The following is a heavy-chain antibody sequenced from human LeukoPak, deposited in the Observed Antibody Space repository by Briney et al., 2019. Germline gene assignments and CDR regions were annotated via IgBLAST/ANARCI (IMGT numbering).Heavy chain of an antibody. CDR1: GGSINNYQ. CDR3: ARGPQVYPEQFDY. D-gene: IGHD1/OR15-1a*01. J-gene: IGHJ4*02. CDR2: IYNTGST. Sequence: SETLSLTCTVSGGSINNYQWSWIRQPAGKGLEWIGRIYNTGSTNYNPSLKSRVTMSMDTSKNQFSLKLRSVTAADTAVYYCARGPQVYPEQFDYWGKGNLVTVSS. V-gene: IGHV4-4*07.